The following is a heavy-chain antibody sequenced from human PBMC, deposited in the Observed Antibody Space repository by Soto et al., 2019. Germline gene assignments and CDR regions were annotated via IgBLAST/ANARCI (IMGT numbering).Heavy chain of an antibody. V-gene: IGHV1-46*01. CDR3: AKDKEISPALPDY. CDR1: GYTFTSYY. J-gene: IGHJ4*02. CDR2: INPSGGST. Sequence: ASVKVSCKASGYTFTSYYMHWVRQAPGQGLEWMGIINPSGGSTSYAQKFQGRVTMTRDTSKNTLYLQMNSLRAEDTAVYYCAKDKEISPALPDYWGQGTLVTVSS. D-gene: IGHD3-10*01.